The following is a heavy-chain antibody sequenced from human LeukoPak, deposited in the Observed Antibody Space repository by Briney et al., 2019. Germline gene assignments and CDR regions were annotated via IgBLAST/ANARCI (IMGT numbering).Heavy chain of an antibody. Sequence: SETLSLTCTVSGGSISSSSYYWGWIRQPPGKGLEWIGSIYYSGSTYYNPSLKSRVTISVDTSKNQFFLKLSSVTAADTAVYYCARPPLIAVAEGGSDYWGQGTLVTVSS. CDR1: GGSISSSSYY. CDR3: ARPPLIAVAEGGSDY. CDR2: IYYSGST. J-gene: IGHJ4*02. V-gene: IGHV4-39*01. D-gene: IGHD6-19*01.